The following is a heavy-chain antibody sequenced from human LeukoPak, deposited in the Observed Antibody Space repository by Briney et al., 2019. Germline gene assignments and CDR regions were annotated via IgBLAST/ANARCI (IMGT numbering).Heavy chain of an antibody. CDR3: ARDDYSSGYYLDY. V-gene: IGHV1-2*06. D-gene: IGHD3-22*01. CDR2: INPNSGGT. CDR1: GYTLTGYY. Sequence: GASVKVSCKASGYTLTGYYMHWARQAPGQGLEWMGRINPNSGGTNYAQKFQGRVTMTRDTSISTAYMELSRLGSDDTAVYYCARDDYSSGYYLDYWGQGTLVTVSS. J-gene: IGHJ4*02.